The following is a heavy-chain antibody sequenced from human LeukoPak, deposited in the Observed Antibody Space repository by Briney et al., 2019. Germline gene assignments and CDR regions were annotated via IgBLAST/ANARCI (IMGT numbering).Heavy chain of an antibody. D-gene: IGHD4-11*01. CDR1: GGSISSSSYY. V-gene: IGHV4-39*07. J-gene: IGHJ6*03. CDR3: ARVPHDYSNYYYYYYYMDV. Sequence: PSETLSLTCTVSGGSISSSSYYWGWIRQPPGKGLEWIGSIYYSGSTYYNPSLKGRVTISVDTSKNQFSLKLSPVTAADTAVYYCARVPHDYSNYYYYYYYMDVWGKGTTVTVSS. CDR2: IYYSGST.